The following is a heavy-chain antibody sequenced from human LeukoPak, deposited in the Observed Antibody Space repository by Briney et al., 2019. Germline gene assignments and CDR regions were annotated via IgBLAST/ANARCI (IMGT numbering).Heavy chain of an antibody. D-gene: IGHD5-12*01. Sequence: GGSLRLSCAAFGFTFSGYALTWVRQAPGKGLEWVSTVTGSGDATYYADSVKGRFTISRDNSQNMLYLQMNSLRAEDTAVYYCARDGDSGYDYHYYYGMDVWGQGTTVTVSS. J-gene: IGHJ6*02. CDR2: VTGSGDAT. CDR1: GFTFSGYA. V-gene: IGHV3-23*01. CDR3: ARDGDSGYDYHYYYGMDV.